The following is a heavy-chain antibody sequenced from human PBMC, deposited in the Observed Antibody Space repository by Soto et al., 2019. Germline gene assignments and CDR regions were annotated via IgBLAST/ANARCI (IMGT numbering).Heavy chain of an antibody. V-gene: IGHV1-58*02. CDR1: GFTFTSSA. J-gene: IGHJ4*02. Sequence: GASVEVSCKASGFTFTSSAMEWVRPARGQRLEWIGWIVVGSGNTNYAQKFQERVTITRDMSTSTAYMELSSLRSEDTAVYYCAADGINCSGGSCSLDYWGQGTLVTVSS. CDR2: IVVGSGNT. CDR3: AADGINCSGGSCSLDY. D-gene: IGHD2-15*01.